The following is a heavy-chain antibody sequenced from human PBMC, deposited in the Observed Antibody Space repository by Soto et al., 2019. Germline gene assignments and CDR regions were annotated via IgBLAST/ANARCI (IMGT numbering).Heavy chain of an antibody. J-gene: IGHJ2*01. CDR1: GFTFSSYG. D-gene: IGHD1-1*01. CDR2: ISYDGSNK. Sequence: QVQLVESGGGVVQPGRSLRLSCAASGFTFSSYGMHWVRQAPGKGLEWVAVISYDGSNKYYADSVKGRFTISRDNSKNTLYLQMNSLRAEDTAVYYCAKDGNGDWYFDLWGRGTLVTVSS. CDR3: AKDGNGDWYFDL. V-gene: IGHV3-30*18.